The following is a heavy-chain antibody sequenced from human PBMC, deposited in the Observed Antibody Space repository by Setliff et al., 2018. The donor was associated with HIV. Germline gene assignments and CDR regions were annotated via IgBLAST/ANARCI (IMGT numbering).Heavy chain of an antibody. CDR3: VSGPLSGYGYYFDY. D-gene: IGHD3-3*01. Sequence: SETLSLTCTVSGGSISSTNSYWGWIRQPPGKGLEWIGNVVYTGSTYYNPSLKSRLIISVDTSRNQFSLKLTSVTAADTAVYYCVSGPLSGYGYYFDYWGQGALVTVSS. J-gene: IGHJ4*02. CDR2: VVYTGST. CDR1: GGSISSTNSY. V-gene: IGHV4-39*01.